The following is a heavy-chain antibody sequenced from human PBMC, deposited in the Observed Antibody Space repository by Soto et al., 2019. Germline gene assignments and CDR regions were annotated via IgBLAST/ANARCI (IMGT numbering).Heavy chain of an antibody. J-gene: IGHJ3*02. V-gene: IGHV4-31*03. Sequence: QVQLQESGPGLVKPSQTLSLTCTVSGGSIRSGGYYWSWIRQHPGQGLEWIGYIFTGGSTYYSPSLQSRVAISIDTSKNQFSLKLTSVTAADKAVYYCSRFRIPDDAFDIWGLGTMVTVSS. D-gene: IGHD3-16*01. CDR1: GGSIRSGGYY. CDR3: SRFRIPDDAFDI. CDR2: IFTGGST.